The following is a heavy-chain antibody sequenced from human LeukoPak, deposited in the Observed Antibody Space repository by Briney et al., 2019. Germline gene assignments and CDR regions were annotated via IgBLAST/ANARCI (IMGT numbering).Heavy chain of an antibody. V-gene: IGHV1-18*01. CDR1: VCTFTSYG. CDR3: ARDDNYGSGQPDD. CDR2: ISGYNGNT. Sequence: ASMKVSCKASVCTFTSYGITWVRQAPGQGLEWMGWISGYNGNTNYAQKFQGRVTMTTDTSTSTVYMELRSLRSDDTAVYYCARDDNYGSGQPDDWGQGTLVTVSS. J-gene: IGHJ4*02. D-gene: IGHD3-10*01.